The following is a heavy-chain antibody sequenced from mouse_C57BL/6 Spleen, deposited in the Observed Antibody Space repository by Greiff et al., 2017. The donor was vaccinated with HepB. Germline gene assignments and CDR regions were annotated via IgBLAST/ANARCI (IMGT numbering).Heavy chain of an antibody. CDR1: GYTFTSYW. CDR3: ARDPNYGPLLAMDY. D-gene: IGHD1-1*02. J-gene: IGHJ4*01. V-gene: IGHV1-64*01. CDR2: IHPNSGST. Sequence: QVQLQQPGAELVKPGASVKLSCKASGYTFTSYWMHWVKQRPGQGLEWIGMIHPNSGSTNYNEKFKSKATLTVDKSSSTAYMQLSSRTSEDSAVYYCARDPNYGPLLAMDYWGQGTSVTVSS.